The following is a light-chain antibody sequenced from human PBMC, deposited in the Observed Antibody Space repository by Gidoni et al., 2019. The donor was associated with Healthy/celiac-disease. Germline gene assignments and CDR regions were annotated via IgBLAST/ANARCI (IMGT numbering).Light chain of an antibody. CDR3: QQYNNWLS. CDR1: QSVSSN. J-gene: IGKJ2*03. CDR2: GAS. Sequence: EIVMTQPPATLSVSPGERATLSCRASQSVSSNLAWYQQKPGQAPRLLIYGASTRAPGIPARFSGSGSGTEFTLTISSLQSEDFAVYYCQQYNNWLSFGQGTKLEIK. V-gene: IGKV3-15*01.